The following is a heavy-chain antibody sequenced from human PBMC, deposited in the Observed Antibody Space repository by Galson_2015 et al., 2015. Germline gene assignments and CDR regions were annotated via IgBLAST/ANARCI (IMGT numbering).Heavy chain of an antibody. Sequence: SLRLSCAASGFTFSSYEMNWVRQAPGKGLEWVSYISSSGSTIYYADSVKGRFTISRDNAKNSLYLQMNSLRAEDTAVYYCARDDRAYCGGDCYSNFDYWGQGTLVTVSS. D-gene: IGHD2-21*02. CDR2: ISSSGSTI. CDR3: ARDDRAYCGGDCYSNFDY. J-gene: IGHJ4*02. CDR1: GFTFSSYE. V-gene: IGHV3-48*03.